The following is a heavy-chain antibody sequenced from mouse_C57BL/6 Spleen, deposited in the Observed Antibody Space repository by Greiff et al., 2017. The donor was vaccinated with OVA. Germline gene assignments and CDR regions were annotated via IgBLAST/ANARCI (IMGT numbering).Heavy chain of an antibody. D-gene: IGHD4-1*01. V-gene: IGHV5-17*01. CDR2: ISSGSSTI. CDR1: GFTFSDYG. J-gene: IGHJ2*01. CDR3: ARSNWDYFDY. Sequence: VQGVESGGGLVKPGGSLQLSCAASGFTFSDYGMHWVRQAPEKGLEWVAYISSGSSTIYYADTVKGRFTISRDNAKNTLFLQMTSLRSEDTAMYYCARSNWDYFDYWGQGTTLTVSS.